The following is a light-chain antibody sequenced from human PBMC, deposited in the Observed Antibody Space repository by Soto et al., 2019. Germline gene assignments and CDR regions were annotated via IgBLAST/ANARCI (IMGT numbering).Light chain of an antibody. CDR1: SSNIGAGYD. J-gene: IGLJ1*01. V-gene: IGLV1-40*01. Sequence: VLTQPPSVSGAPGQRVTISCTGSSSNIGAGYDVHWYQQLPGTAPKLLIYGNSNRPSGVPDRFSGSKSGTSASLAITGLQAEDEADYYCQSYDSSLSTYVFGTGTKLTVL. CDR3: QSYDSSLSTYV. CDR2: GNS.